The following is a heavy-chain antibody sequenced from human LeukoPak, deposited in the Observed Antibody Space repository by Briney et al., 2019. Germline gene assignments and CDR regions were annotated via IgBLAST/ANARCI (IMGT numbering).Heavy chain of an antibody. D-gene: IGHD3-22*01. CDR2: INSDGSST. Sequence: PGGSLRLSCAASGFTFSSYWMHWVRQSPGKGLVWVSRINSDGSSTSYADSVKGRVTISRDNAKNTLYLQMNSLRAEDTAVYYCARDGDSSGYYVNFDYWAQGTLVTVSS. J-gene: IGHJ4*02. V-gene: IGHV3-74*01. CDR1: GFTFSSYW. CDR3: ARDGDSSGYYVNFDY.